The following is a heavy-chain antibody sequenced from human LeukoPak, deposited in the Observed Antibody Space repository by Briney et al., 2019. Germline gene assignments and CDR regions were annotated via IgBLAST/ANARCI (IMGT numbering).Heavy chain of an antibody. CDR2: ISGSGTGI. V-gene: IGHV3-48*03. D-gene: IGHD3-10*01. CDR1: GFTFATYE. CDR3: ARVHPGSGSQYLDY. J-gene: IGHJ4*02. Sequence: PGGSLRLSCAASGFTFATYEINWVRQAPGKELEWVSYISGSGTGIYSADSVKGRFSISRDNAKNSVYLQMNSLRAEDTAVYYCARVHPGSGSQYLDYWGQGTLVTVSS.